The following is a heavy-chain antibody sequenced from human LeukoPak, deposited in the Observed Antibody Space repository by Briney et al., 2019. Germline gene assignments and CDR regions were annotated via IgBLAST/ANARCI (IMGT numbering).Heavy chain of an antibody. V-gene: IGHV4-34*01. Sequence: SETLSLTCAVYGGSFSGYYWSWIRQPPGKGLEWIGEINHSGSTNYNPSLKSRVTISVDTSKNQFSLKLSSVTAADTAVYYCARRXVRRYYDQGGRIDYWGQGTLVTASS. D-gene: IGHD3-3*01. CDR2: INHSGST. CDR3: ARRXVRRYYDQGGRIDY. CDR1: GGSFSGYY. J-gene: IGHJ4*02.